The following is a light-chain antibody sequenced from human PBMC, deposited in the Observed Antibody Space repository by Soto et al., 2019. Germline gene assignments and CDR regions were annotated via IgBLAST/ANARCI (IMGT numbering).Light chain of an antibody. CDR3: QSYDISLSGSYV. J-gene: IGLJ1*01. Sequence: SALTQPPPVSWAPGQRVTISCTGGSSKNGTSHEVHWYQQLPVTAPKLLIYSNTNRPSGVPERFSGSKSATSASLAIAGLQTEDEADYFCQSYDISLSGSYVFGTGTKVTVL. CDR1: SSKNGTSHE. CDR2: SNT. V-gene: IGLV1-40*01.